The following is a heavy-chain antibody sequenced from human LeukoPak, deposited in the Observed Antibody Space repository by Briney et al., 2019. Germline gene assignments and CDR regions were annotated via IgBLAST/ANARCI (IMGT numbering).Heavy chain of an antibody. CDR2: IYYSGST. CDR3: ARDGRVGAISGPHDAFDI. CDR1: GGSISSSSYY. V-gene: IGHV4-39*07. J-gene: IGHJ3*02. Sequence: PSETLSLTCTVSGGSISSSSYYWGWIRQPPGKGLEWIGSIYYSGSTYYNPSLKSRVTISVDTSKNQFSLKLSSVTAADTAVYYCARDGRVGAISGPHDAFDIWGQGTMVTVSS. D-gene: IGHD1-26*01.